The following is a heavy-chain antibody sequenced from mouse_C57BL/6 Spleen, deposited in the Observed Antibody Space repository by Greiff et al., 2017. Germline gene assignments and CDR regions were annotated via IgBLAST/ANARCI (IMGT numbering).Heavy chain of an antibody. CDR2: IDPENGDT. Sequence: EVQLQQSGAELVRPGASVKLSCTASGFNIKDDYMHWVKQRPEQGLEWIGWIDPENGDTEYASKFQGKATITADTSSNTAYLQLSSLTSEDTAVYYCTTGTTVVATPDYWGQGTTLTVSS. V-gene: IGHV14-4*01. CDR1: GFNIKDDY. J-gene: IGHJ2*01. D-gene: IGHD1-1*01. CDR3: TTGTTVVATPDY.